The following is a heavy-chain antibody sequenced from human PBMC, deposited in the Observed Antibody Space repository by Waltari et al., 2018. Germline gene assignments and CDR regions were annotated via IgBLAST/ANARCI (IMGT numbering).Heavy chain of an antibody. CDR2: IWYDGSNK. CDR3: AKGHMGLLYAFDI. V-gene: IGHV3-33*06. Sequence: QVQLVESGGGVVQPGRSLRLSCAASGFTFIRYGMHWFRRAPGKGLEWVAVIWYDGSNKYYADSVKGRFPISRDNSKNTLYLQMNSLRAEDTAVYYCAKGHMGLLYAFDIWGQGTMVTVSS. J-gene: IGHJ3*02. CDR1: GFTFIRYG.